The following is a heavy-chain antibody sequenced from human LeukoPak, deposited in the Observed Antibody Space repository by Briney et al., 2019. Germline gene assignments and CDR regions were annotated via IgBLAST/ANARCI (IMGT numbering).Heavy chain of an antibody. CDR2: IKSKTDGGTT. CDR3: TTPHRYCSSTSCYGQEGMDV. D-gene: IGHD2-2*01. Sequence: GGSLRLSCAASGFTFSNAWMSWVRQAPGKGLEWVGRIKSKTDGGTTDYAAPVKGRFTISRDDSKNTLYLQMNSLKTEDTAVYYCTTPHRYCSSTSCYGQEGMDVWGQGTTVTVSS. J-gene: IGHJ6*02. CDR1: GFTFSNAW. V-gene: IGHV3-15*01.